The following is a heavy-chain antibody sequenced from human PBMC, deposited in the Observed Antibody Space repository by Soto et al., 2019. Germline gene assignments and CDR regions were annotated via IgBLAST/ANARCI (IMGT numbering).Heavy chain of an antibody. J-gene: IGHJ6*02. CDR3: VHSRCGGDCLQSYSSHYYYGMDI. CDR1: GFSLSTGGMG. V-gene: IGHV2-5*02. D-gene: IGHD2-21*02. CDR2: VYWDGDR. Sequence: QITLKESGPTLVKPTQTLTLTCTFSGFSLSTGGMGVGWLRQPPGKALEWLALVYWDGDRRYRPSLMSRLTIAKDTSKNQVVLTMTNMDPGDTATYYCVHSRCGGDCLQSYSSHYYYGMDIWGQGTTVTVSS.